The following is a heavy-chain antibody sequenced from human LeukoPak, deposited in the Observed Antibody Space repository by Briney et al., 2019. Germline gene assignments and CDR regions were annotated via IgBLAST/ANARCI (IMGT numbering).Heavy chain of an antibody. D-gene: IGHD4-23*01. V-gene: IGHV4-59*12. CDR1: GGSISSYY. J-gene: IGHJ3*02. CDR3: ARGDTTGVDAFDI. Sequence: KTSETLSLTCTVSGGSISSYYWSWIRQPPGKGLEWIGYIYYSGSTNYNPSLKSRVTISVDTSKNQFSLKLSSVTAADTAVYYCARGDTTGVDAFDIWGQGTMVTVSS. CDR2: IYYSGST.